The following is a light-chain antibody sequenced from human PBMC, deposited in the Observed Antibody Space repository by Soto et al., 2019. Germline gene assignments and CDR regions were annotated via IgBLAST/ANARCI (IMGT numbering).Light chain of an antibody. CDR3: SSYAGNNIHYV. CDR2: EVS. Sequence: QSALTQPPSASGSAGQSVTISCTGTSTDVGGYNHVSWYQQHPGKAPKLMIYEVSKRPSGVPDRFSGSKSGNTASLTVSGLQAEDEADYYCSSYAGNNIHYVFGTGTKLTVL. CDR1: STDVGGYNH. V-gene: IGLV2-8*01. J-gene: IGLJ1*01.